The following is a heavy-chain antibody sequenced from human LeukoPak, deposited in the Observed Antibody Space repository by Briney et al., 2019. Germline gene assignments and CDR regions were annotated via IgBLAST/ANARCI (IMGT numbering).Heavy chain of an antibody. J-gene: IGHJ4*02. CDR1: GYTFTGYY. D-gene: IGHD5-18*01. CDR2: INPASGGT. CDR3: ARGLQIWAPHFDY. V-gene: IGHV1-2*06. Sequence: ASVKVSCKASGYTFTGYYIHWVRQAPGQGLEWMGRINPASGGTDYAQRFQGRVTMTRDTSITTVYMELSRLKSDDTAVYYCARGLQIWAPHFDYWGQGTLVTVSS.